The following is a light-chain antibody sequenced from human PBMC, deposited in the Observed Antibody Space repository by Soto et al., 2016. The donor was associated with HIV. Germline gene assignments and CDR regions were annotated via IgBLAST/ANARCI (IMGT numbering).Light chain of an antibody. CDR3: QQYKTAVT. J-gene: IGKJ1*01. Sequence: DIQMTQSPSTLSASVGDRVTITCRASQNIDTWLAWYQQKPGKAPKFLIHKASTLETGVPSRFSGSGSGTEFTLTISSLQTDDFATYFCQQYKTAVTFGQGTEV. V-gene: IGKV1-5*03. CDR2: KAS. CDR1: QNIDTW.